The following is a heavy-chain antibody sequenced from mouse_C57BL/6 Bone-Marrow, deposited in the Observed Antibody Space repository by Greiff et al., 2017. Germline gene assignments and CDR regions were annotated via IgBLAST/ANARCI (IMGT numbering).Heavy chain of an antibody. J-gene: IGHJ1*03. CDR1: GYTFTSYW. V-gene: IGHV1-7*01. D-gene: IGHD1-1*01. CDR3: ASTSYYGSTREYFDV. Sequence: VVESGAELAKPGASVKLSCKASGYTFTSYWMHWVKQRPGQGLEWIGYINPSSGYTKYNQKFKDKATLTADTSSSTSYMQLSSLPYEDSAVYYCASTSYYGSTREYFDVWGTGTTVTVSS. CDR2: INPSSGYT.